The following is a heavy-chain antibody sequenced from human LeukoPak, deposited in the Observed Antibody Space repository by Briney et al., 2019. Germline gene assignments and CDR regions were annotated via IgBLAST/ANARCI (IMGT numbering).Heavy chain of an antibody. CDR2: IWYDGSNK. J-gene: IGHJ4*02. CDR1: GFTFSSYG. CDR3: ARDGDYGDSKLDY. Sequence: EGSPRLSCVASGFTFSSYGMHWVRQAPGKGLGWVAVIWYDGSNKYYADSVKGRFTISRDNSKNTLYLQMNSLRAEDTAVYYCARDGDYGDSKLDYCGQGTLVTVSS. V-gene: IGHV3-33*01. D-gene: IGHD4-17*01.